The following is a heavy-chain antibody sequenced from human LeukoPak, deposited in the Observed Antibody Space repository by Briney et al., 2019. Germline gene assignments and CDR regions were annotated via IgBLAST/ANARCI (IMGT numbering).Heavy chain of an antibody. CDR2: IRSKANSYAT. V-gene: IGHV3-73*01. Sequence: GGSLKLSCAASGFTFSGSAMRWVRQASGKGLEWVGRIRSKANSYATAYAASVKGRFTISRDDSKNTAYLQMDSLKTEDTAVYYCTGTTVTTSDYWGQGTLVTVSS. J-gene: IGHJ4*02. D-gene: IGHD4-17*01. CDR1: GFTFSGSA. CDR3: TGTTVTTSDY.